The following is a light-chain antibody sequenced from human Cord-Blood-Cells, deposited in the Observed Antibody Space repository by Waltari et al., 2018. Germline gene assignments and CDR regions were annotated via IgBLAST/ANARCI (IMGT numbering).Light chain of an antibody. J-gene: IGKJ2*01. CDR2: GAS. CDR3: QQYGSSYT. CDR1: QSVSSSY. Sequence: EIVLTQSPGTLSLSPGERATLSCRASQSVSSSYLAWYQQKPGQAPRLLIYGASSRATGIPDRFSGSGSATDFTLTISRLEPEDFAVYYCQQYGSSYTFGQGTKLEIK. V-gene: IGKV3-20*01.